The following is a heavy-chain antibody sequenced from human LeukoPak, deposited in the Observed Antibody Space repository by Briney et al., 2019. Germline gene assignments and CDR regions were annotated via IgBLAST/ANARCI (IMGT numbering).Heavy chain of an antibody. J-gene: IGHJ4*02. CDR3: AKDEDIVVVPAALDY. CDR2: ISGSGDRT. Sequence: GSLRLSCVASGFTLSNNAMSWVRQAPGKGLEWVAAISGSGDRTYIADSVKGRFTISRDNSKNTLYLQMNSLRAEDTAVYYCAKDEDIVVVPAALDYWGQGTLVTVSS. V-gene: IGHV3-23*01. D-gene: IGHD2-2*01. CDR1: GFTLSNNA.